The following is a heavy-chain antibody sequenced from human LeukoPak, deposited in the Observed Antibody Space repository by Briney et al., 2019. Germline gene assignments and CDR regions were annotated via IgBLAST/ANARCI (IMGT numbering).Heavy chain of an antibody. D-gene: IGHD2-21*02. Sequence: ASVKVSCKASGYTFTSYGISWVRQAPGQGLEWMAWISAYSGNTEYAENIQGRVTMTTDTSTSTAYMEPRSLRSDDTAVYYCARDAVSTVTAGGIDYWGQGTLVTVSS. V-gene: IGHV1-18*01. CDR3: ARDAVSTVTAGGIDY. J-gene: IGHJ4*02. CDR2: ISAYSGNT. CDR1: GYTFTSYG.